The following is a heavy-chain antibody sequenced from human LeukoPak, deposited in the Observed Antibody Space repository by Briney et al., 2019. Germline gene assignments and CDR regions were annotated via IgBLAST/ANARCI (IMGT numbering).Heavy chain of an antibody. CDR1: GFTFSSYA. V-gene: IGHV3-23*01. CDR2: ISGSGGST. CDR3: AKDPFLTAGIAVGDDY. J-gene: IGHJ4*02. D-gene: IGHD6-19*01. Sequence: PGGSLRLSCAASGFTFSSYAMSWVRQAPGKGLEWVSAISGSGGSTYYADSVKGRFTISRDNSKNTLYLQMNSLRAEDTAVYYCAKDPFLTAGIAVGDDYWGQGTLVTVSS.